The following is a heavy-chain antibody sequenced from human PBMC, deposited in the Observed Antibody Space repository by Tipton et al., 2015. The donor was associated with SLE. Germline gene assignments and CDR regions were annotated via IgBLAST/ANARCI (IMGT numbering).Heavy chain of an antibody. V-gene: IGHV4-59*08. D-gene: IGHD3-3*01. J-gene: IGHJ3*01. CDR3: ARHAYDFWRGCYHHVFDV. Sequence: TLSLTCIVSGGSISGNYWSWIRQPPGKRLEWIGYVDQIGSANYNPSLQSRVTISVGKSTTQFSLKLTSVTAADSAIYYCARHAYDFWRGCYHHVFDVWGQGTIITVSS. CDR1: GGSISGNY. CDR2: VDQIGSA.